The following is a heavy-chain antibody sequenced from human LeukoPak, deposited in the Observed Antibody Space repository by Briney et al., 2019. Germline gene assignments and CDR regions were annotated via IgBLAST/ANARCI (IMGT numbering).Heavy chain of an antibody. J-gene: IGHJ4*02. CDR3: ARLDSNYVCDY. Sequence: SETLSLTCTVSGGSISSDYWSWIRQPPGKGLEWIGYIYYSGSTNYNPSLKSRVTISVDTSENQFSLKLSSVTAADTAVYYCARLDSNYVCDYWGQGTLVTVSS. CDR2: IYYSGST. D-gene: IGHD4-11*01. V-gene: IGHV4-59*08. CDR1: GGSISSDY.